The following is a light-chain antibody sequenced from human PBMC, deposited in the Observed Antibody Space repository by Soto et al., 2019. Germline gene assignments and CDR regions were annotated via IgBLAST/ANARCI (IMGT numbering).Light chain of an antibody. CDR2: KAS. CDR3: QQYNGYPIT. J-gene: IGKJ5*01. Sequence: DIQMTQSPSTLSASVGDRVTITCRASQSISSWLAWYQQRPGKAPKLLIYKASSLESGVPSRFSGRGSGTEFTLTITSLQPDDFATYYCQQYNGYPITFGQGTRLEIK. CDR1: QSISSW. V-gene: IGKV1-5*03.